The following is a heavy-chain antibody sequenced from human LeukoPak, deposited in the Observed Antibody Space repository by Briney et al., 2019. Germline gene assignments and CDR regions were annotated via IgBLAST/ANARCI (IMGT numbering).Heavy chain of an antibody. CDR3: AHRNYDILTGHYLFDY. CDR1: GFSLSTSGVG. J-gene: IGHJ4*02. CDR2: IYWDDDK. D-gene: IGHD3-9*01. Sequence: SGPTLVKPTQTPTLTCTFSGFSLSTSGVGVGWIRQPPGKALEWLALIYWDDDKRYSPSLKSRLTITKDTSKNQVVLTMTNMDPVDTATYYCAHRNYDILTGHYLFDYWGQGTLVTVSS. V-gene: IGHV2-5*02.